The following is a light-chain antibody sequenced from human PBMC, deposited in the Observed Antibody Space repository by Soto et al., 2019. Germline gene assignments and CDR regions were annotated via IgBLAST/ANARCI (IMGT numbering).Light chain of an antibody. CDR2: ASD. CDR1: QSISSH. CDR3: QHSYITPRYT. J-gene: IGKJ2*01. V-gene: IGKV1-39*01. Sequence: DIPITQSPSSLSASVGDRVTITCRASQSISSHLNWYQHKPGRPPRLLIYASDILEGGVPSRFSGSGSDTYFTLTIDSLQPEDVATYYCQHSYITPRYTFGQGTKVEI.